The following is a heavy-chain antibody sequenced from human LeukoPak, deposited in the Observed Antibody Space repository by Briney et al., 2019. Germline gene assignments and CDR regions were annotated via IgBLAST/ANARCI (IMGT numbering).Heavy chain of an antibody. V-gene: IGHV3-53*04. J-gene: IGHJ4*02. CDR2: IYSGGST. CDR3: ARTRVGYDFWSGYYGGPYYFDY. Sequence: QPGGSLRLSCAASGFTVSSNYMSWVRQAPGKGLEWVSVIYSGGSTYYADSVKGRFTFSRHNSKNTLYLQMNSLRAEDTAVYYCARTRVGYDFWSGYYGGPYYFDYWGQGTLVTVSS. D-gene: IGHD3-3*01. CDR1: GFTVSSNY.